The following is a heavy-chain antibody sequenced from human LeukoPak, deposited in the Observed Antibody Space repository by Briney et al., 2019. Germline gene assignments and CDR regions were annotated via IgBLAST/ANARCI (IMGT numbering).Heavy chain of an antibody. D-gene: IGHD2-21*02. Sequence: PSETLSLTCTVSGGSLSSGSYYWSWIRQPPGKGLEWIGYIYYSGSTNYNPSLKSRVTISVDTSKNQFSLKLSSVTAADTAVYYCARVLELYGVVTALSRDAFDIWGQGTMVTVSS. CDR3: ARVLELYGVVTALSRDAFDI. J-gene: IGHJ3*02. CDR1: GGSLSSGSYY. V-gene: IGHV4-61*01. CDR2: IYYSGST.